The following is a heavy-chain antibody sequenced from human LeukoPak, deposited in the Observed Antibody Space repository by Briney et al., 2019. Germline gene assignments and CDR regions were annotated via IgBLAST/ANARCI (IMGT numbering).Heavy chain of an antibody. V-gene: IGHV3-23*01. D-gene: IGHD1-26*01. CDR2: ISGSGVSGAGT. CDR1: GFTFSSYA. CDR3: TKDRWELPKRNYMDV. Sequence: GGSLRLSCVASGFTFSSYAMSWVRQAPGKGLEWVSGISGSGVSGAGTYYADSVKGRFTISRDNSKNTLYLQMNSLRAEGTAEYYCTKDRWELPKRNYMDVWGKGTTVTVSS. J-gene: IGHJ6*03.